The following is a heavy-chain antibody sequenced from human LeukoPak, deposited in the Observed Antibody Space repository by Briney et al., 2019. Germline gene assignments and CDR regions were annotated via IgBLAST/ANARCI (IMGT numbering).Heavy chain of an antibody. J-gene: IGHJ4*02. CDR1: GFTFSTYW. D-gene: IGHD3-16*01. CDR3: GRSMNGGDGFFDY. CDR2: INIDGSST. Sequence: GGSLRLSCAVSGFTFSTYWMHWVRQAPGKGLVWVSRINIDGSSTSYADSGKGRFPILRDSAKNTVYLQMNSLRAEDTAVYYCGRSMNGGDGFFDYWGQGILVTVSS. V-gene: IGHV3-74*01.